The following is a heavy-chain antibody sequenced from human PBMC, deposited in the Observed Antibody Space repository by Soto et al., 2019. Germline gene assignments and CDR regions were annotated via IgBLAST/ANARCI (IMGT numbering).Heavy chain of an antibody. Sequence: PGGSLRLSCVASGFTFSDYYMSWVRQAPGKGLEWVSYIGSSGSSVSYADSVKCRFNISRDNAKKSLYLLMDSLRTEDTAVYYCASDGQAVRRGFDPWGQGTLVTVSS. V-gene: IGHV3-11*01. CDR2: IGSSGSSV. D-gene: IGHD1-1*01. CDR1: GFTFSDYY. J-gene: IGHJ5*02. CDR3: ASDGQAVRRGFDP.